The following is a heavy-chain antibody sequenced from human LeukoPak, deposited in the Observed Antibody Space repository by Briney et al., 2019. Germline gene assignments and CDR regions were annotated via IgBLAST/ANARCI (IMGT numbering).Heavy chain of an antibody. CDR3: TRGIAKTGMNC. V-gene: IGHV3-49*04. D-gene: IGHD6-19*01. CDR2: IRSKTYGETT. CDR1: GXTFGDNA. J-gene: IGHJ4*02. Sequence: GGSLRLSCTASGXTFGDNAMTWVRQAPGRGLEWVGLIRSKTYGETTEYAASVKGRFTISRDDSKSIAYLQMNSLKSEDTAVYYCTRGIAKTGMNCWGQGTLVTVSA.